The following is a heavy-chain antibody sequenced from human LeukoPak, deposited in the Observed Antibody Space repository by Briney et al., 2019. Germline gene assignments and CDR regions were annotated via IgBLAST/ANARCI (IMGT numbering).Heavy chain of an antibody. CDR3: ARAPSIGDPYFDL. V-gene: IGHV3-30*03. CDR1: GFTFSSYG. D-gene: IGHD5-24*01. CDR2: ISYDGSNK. J-gene: IGHJ2*01. Sequence: GGSLRLSCAASGFTFSSYGMHWVRQAPGKGLEWVAVISYDGSNKYYADSVKGRFTISRDNSKNTLYLQMNSLRAEDTAVYYCARAPSIGDPYFDLWGRGTLVTVSS.